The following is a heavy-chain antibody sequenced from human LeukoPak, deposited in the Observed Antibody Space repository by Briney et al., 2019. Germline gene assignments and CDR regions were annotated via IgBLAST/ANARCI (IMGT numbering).Heavy chain of an antibody. D-gene: IGHD5-18*01. CDR2: IWYDGTNK. CDR3: ARDRYGIRRDYFDY. Sequence: GGSLRLSCAASGFTFSDYGMHWVDQAPGKGLEWVALIWYDGTNKYYVDSVKGRFTISRDNSKNTLYLQMNSLRADDTAVYYCARDRYGIRRDYFDYWGQGILVTVSS. V-gene: IGHV3-33*01. J-gene: IGHJ4*02. CDR1: GFTFSDYG.